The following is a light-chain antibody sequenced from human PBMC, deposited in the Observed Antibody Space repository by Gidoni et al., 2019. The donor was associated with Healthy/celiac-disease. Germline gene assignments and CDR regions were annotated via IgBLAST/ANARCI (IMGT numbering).Light chain of an antibody. Sequence: DIVLTQSPDYLAVSLGERAPLNCKSSQSLLYSSKNQTYLAWYQQKPGQPPTLLIYCASTRESGVPDRFRCSGSGTDFTLTISSLQAEDVAVYYCQQYYSSPFTFGPGTKVDLK. CDR1: QSLLYSSKNQTY. CDR2: CAS. CDR3: QQYYSSPFT. V-gene: IGKV4-1*01. J-gene: IGKJ3*01.